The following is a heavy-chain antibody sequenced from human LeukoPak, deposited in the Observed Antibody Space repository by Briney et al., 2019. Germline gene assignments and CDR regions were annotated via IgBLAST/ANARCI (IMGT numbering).Heavy chain of an antibody. J-gene: IGHJ3*02. CDR2: ISSSSSYI. CDR3: ARDRSNLYYDSSGDAFDI. Sequence: GGSLRLSCADSGFIFSSYSMNWVRQAPGKGLEWVSSISSSSSYIYYPDSEKGRFTISRDNAKNSLYLQMNSLRDEGTAVYYCARDRSNLYYDSSGDAFDIWGQGTMVTVSS. V-gene: IGHV3-21*01. CDR1: GFIFSSYS. D-gene: IGHD3-22*01.